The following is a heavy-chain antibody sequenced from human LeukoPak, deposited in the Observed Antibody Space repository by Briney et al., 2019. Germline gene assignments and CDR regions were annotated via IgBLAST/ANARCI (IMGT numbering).Heavy chain of an antibody. D-gene: IGHD1-26*01. CDR2: IYNSGST. Sequence: SGTLSLTCAVSGGSISSSNWWCWVRQPPGKGLEWSGEIYNSGSTNYNPSLKSRVTISVDKSKNQFSLKLSSVTAADTAVYYCAMLGPYYYYGMDVWGQGTTVTVSS. J-gene: IGHJ6*02. CDR3: AMLGPYYYYGMDV. CDR1: GGSISSSNW. V-gene: IGHV4-4*02.